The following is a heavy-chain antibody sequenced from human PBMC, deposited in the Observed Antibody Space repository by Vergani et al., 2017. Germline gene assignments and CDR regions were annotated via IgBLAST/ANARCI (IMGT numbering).Heavy chain of an antibody. D-gene: IGHD3-22*01. J-gene: IGHJ4*02. CDR2: ISGSGGST. V-gene: IGHV3-23*01. CDR3: AXDSESITMIVVVSPDFDY. Sequence: EVQLLESGGGLVQPGGSLRLSCAASGFTFSSYAMSWVRQAPGKGLEWVSAISGSGGSTYYADSVKGRFTISRDNSKNTLYLQMNSLRAEDTAVYYCAXDSESITMIVVVSPDFDYWGQGTLVTVSS. CDR1: GFTFSSYA.